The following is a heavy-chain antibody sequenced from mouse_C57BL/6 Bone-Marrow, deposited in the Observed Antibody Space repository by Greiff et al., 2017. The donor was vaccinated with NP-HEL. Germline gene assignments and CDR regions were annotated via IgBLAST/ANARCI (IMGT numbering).Heavy chain of an antibody. V-gene: IGHV1-61*01. CDR3: ARRGGFRAY. CDR1: GYTFTSYW. CDR2: IYPSDSVT. Sequence: VQLQQSGAELVRPGSSVKLSCKASGYTFTSYWMDWVKQRHGQGLEWIGNIYPSDSVTHYNQKFKDKATLTVDKSSSTAYMQLSSLASEDSASYYCARRGGFRAYWGQGTLVTVSA. J-gene: IGHJ3*01.